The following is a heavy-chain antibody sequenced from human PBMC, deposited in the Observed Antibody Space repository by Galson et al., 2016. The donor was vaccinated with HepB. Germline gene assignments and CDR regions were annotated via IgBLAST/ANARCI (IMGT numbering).Heavy chain of an antibody. CDR2: ISYDESNK. CDR3: ARDRPHLWCGEVFYDSG. J-gene: IGHJ4*02. D-gene: IGHD3-10*01. Sequence: SLRLSCAASGFTFSSYAMHWVRQAPGKGLEWVAVISYDESNKYYADYVKGRFTISRDNSKNTPYLQMNSLRAEDTAVYYCARDRPHLWCGEVFYDSGWGQGTLVTVSS. V-gene: IGHV3-30*04. CDR1: GFTFSSYA.